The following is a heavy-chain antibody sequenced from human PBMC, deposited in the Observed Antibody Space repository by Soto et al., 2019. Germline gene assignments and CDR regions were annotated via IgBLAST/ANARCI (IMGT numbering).Heavy chain of an antibody. CDR2: ISGSDGKT. CDR1: GFSFGSYA. Sequence: GGSLRLSCAASGFSFGSYALSWVRQAPGEGLEWVSTISGSDGKTFYADAVKGRFSISRDTSQNTLYLQMNSLRADDTAIYYCARWSYLDYWGQGTRVTVSS. J-gene: IGHJ4*02. D-gene: IGHD3-3*01. CDR3: ARWSYLDY. V-gene: IGHV3-23*01.